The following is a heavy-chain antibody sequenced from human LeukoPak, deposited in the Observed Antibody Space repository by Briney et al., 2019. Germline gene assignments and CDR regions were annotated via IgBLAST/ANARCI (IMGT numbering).Heavy chain of an antibody. CDR2: INPNSGGT. CDR1: GYTFTGYY. CDR3: AREGGGTTVTPNPFDY. Sequence: ASVKVSCKASGYTFTGYYMHWVRQAPGQGLEWMGWINPNSGGTNYAQKFQGRVTMTRDTSISTAYMELSRLISDYTAVYYCAREGGGTTVTPNPFDYWGQGTLVTVSS. V-gene: IGHV1-2*02. J-gene: IGHJ4*02. D-gene: IGHD4-17*01.